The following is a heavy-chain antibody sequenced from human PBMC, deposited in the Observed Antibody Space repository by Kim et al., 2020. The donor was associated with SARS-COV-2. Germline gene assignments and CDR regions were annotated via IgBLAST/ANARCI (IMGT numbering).Heavy chain of an antibody. Sequence: GGSLRLSCAASGFTFSSYGMHWVRQAPGKGLEWVAVIWYDGSNKYYADSVKGRFTISRDNSKNTLYLQMNSLRAEDTAVYYCARSKASNWNGDYFDYWGQGTLVTVSS. D-gene: IGHD1-1*01. V-gene: IGHV3-33*01. CDR3: ARSKASNWNGDYFDY. CDR1: GFTFSSYG. CDR2: IWYDGSNK. J-gene: IGHJ4*02.